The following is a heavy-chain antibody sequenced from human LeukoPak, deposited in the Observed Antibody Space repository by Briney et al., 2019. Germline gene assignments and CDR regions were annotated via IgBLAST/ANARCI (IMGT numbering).Heavy chain of an antibody. CDR2: IYNSGST. Sequence: SETLSLTCTVSGGSISSNNYYWGWIRQPPGKGLEWIGSIYNSGSTYYNPSLKSRVTISVDTSKNQFALKLSSVTAADTAVYYCARHGGSGSFDYWGQGTLVTVSS. V-gene: IGHV4-39*01. CDR1: GGSISSNNYY. CDR3: ARHGGSGSFDY. J-gene: IGHJ4*02. D-gene: IGHD3-3*01.